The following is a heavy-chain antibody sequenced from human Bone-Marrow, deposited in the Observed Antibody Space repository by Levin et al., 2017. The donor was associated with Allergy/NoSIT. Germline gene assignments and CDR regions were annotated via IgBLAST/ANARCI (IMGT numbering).Heavy chain of an antibody. Sequence: GESLKISCAASGFNFEDIEMNWVRRAPGKGLEWVSYISGFGTTRWYAESVKGRFIISRDNARNSVHLQMNSLRAEDTAVYYCARDGGYGVFDYWGLGTLVTVSP. D-gene: IGHD4-17*01. CDR3: ARDGGYGVFDY. CDR1: GFNFEDIE. V-gene: IGHV3-48*03. CDR2: ISGFGTTR. J-gene: IGHJ4*02.